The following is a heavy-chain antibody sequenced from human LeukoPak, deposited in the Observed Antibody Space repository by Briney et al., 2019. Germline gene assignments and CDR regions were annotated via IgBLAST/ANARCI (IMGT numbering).Heavy chain of an antibody. V-gene: IGHV3-11*06. J-gene: IGHJ4*02. CDR2: ISSSSSYI. Sequence: GGSLRLSCAASGFTFSDYYMAWIRQAPGKGLEWVSSISSSSSYIYYADSVKGRFTISRDNAKNSLYLQMNSLRAEDTAVYYCARRSTGAYYYDSSGYADYWGQGTLVTVSS. D-gene: IGHD3-22*01. CDR3: ARRSTGAYYYDSSGYADY. CDR1: GFTFSDYY.